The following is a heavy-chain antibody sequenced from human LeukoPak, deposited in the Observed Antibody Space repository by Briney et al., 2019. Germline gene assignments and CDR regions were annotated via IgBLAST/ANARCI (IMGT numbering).Heavy chain of an antibody. D-gene: IGHD3-10*01. CDR3: ARGVWFGEL. J-gene: IGHJ4*02. V-gene: IGHV4-59*01. CDR1: GGSISSYY. CDR2: IYYSGST. Sequence: KPSETLSLTCTVSGGSISSYYWSWIRQPPRKGLEWIGYIYYSGSTNYNPPLKSRVTISVDTSKNQFSLKLRSVTAADTAVYYCARGVWFGELWGQGTLVTVSS.